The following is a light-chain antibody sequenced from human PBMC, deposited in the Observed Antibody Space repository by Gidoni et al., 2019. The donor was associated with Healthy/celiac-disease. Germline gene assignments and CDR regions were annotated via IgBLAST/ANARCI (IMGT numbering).Light chain of an antibody. CDR1: QSISSY. V-gene: IGKV1-39*01. CDR3: QQISQNT. J-gene: IGKJ2*01. CDR2: AAS. Sequence: DIQMTQSPSSLSASVGDRVTITCRASQSISSYLNWYQQKPGKAPKLLIYAASSLQSGVPSRFSGSGSGTDFTLTISSLQPEDFATYYCQQISQNTFGQGTKLEIK.